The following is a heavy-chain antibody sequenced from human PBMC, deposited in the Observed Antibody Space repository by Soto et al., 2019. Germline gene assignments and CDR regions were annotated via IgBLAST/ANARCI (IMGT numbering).Heavy chain of an antibody. V-gene: IGHV4-34*01. Sequence: SETLSLTCAVYGGSFSGYYWSWIRQPPGKGLEWIGEINHSGSTNYNPSLKSRVTISVDMSKNQFSLKLSSVTAADTAVYYCAREVTVRRYDFWSGYYVSWFDPWGQGTLVTVSS. CDR1: GGSFSGYY. CDR3: AREVTVRRYDFWSGYYVSWFDP. J-gene: IGHJ5*02. CDR2: INHSGST. D-gene: IGHD3-3*01.